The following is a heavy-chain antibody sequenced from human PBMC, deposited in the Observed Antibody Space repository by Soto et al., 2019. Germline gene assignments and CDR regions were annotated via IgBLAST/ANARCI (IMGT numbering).Heavy chain of an antibody. CDR3: ARCSSGSYYKAFDY. CDR1: GFTFSDYY. J-gene: IGHJ4*02. V-gene: IGHV3-11*06. D-gene: IGHD3-10*01. CDR2: ISSSSYT. Sequence: LRLSCAASGFTFSDYYMSWIRQAPGKGLEWVSYISSSSYTNYADSVKGRFTISRDNAKNSLCLQMNSLRAEDTAVYYCARCSSGSYYKAFDYWGQGTLVTVSS.